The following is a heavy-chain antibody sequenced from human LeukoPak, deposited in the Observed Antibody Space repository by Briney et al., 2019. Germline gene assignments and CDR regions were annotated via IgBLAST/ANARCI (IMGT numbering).Heavy chain of an antibody. CDR1: GLTFSNFP. Sequence: PGGSLRLSCAASGLTFSNFPMYWVRQAPGKGLEWVALIQDDGATTNYVDSVRGRFTISRDNSKSTVYLQMNSLKPDDTAVYYCATQSITLVVVISPFDYWGQGTLVTVSS. CDR3: ATQSITLVVVISPFDY. D-gene: IGHD3-22*01. CDR2: IQDDGATT. J-gene: IGHJ4*02. V-gene: IGHV3-30*02.